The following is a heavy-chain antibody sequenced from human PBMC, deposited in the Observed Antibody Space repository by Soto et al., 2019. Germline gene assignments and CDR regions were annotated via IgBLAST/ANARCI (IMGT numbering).Heavy chain of an antibody. V-gene: IGHV1-69*02. J-gene: IGHJ4*02. CDR3: ARVAAVAGQNYFDY. CDR2: IIPILGIA. CDR1: GGTFSSYT. D-gene: IGHD6-19*01. Sequence: QVQLVQSGAEVKKPGSSVKVSCKASGGTFSSYTISWVRQAPGQGLEWMGRIIPILGIANYAQKFQGRVTITADKSPSTAYMELSSLRSEDTAVYYCARVAAVAGQNYFDYWGQGTLVTVSS.